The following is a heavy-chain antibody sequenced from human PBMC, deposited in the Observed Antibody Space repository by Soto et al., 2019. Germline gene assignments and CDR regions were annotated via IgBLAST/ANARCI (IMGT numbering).Heavy chain of an antibody. CDR1: GGSISSNNYH. Sequence: PSETQSLTSTVSGGSISSNNYHWGWIRQPPGKGLDWIGTIYYSRTTYYKPSLKSRVTISVDTSKNQFSLKLISVTAADTAVYYCARLLTAAAHTEYWGQGTLVTVSS. V-gene: IGHV4-39*01. CDR2: IYYSRTT. D-gene: IGHD6-13*01. CDR3: ARLLTAAAHTEY. J-gene: IGHJ4*02.